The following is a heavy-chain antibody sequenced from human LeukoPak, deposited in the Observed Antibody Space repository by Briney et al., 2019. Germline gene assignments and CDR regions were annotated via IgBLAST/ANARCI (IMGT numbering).Heavy chain of an antibody. Sequence: ASVKVSCKASGYTFTSYDINWVRQATGQGLEWMGWMNPNSGNTGYAQKFQGRVTMTRNTSISTAYMELSSLRSEDTAVYYCARNVHGSGSYYYNNWFDPWGQGTLVTVSS. CDR1: GYTFTSYD. V-gene: IGHV1-8*01. D-gene: IGHD3-10*01. CDR2: MNPNSGNT. CDR3: ARNVHGSGSYYYNNWFDP. J-gene: IGHJ5*02.